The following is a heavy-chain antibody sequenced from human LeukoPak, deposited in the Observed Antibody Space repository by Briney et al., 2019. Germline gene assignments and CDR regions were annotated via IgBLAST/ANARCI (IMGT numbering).Heavy chain of an antibody. Sequence: PSETLSLTCAVYGGSFSGYYWSWIRQPPGKGLEWIGEISHSGSTNYNPSLKSRVTISVDTSKNQFSLKLSSVTAADTAVYYCARGPDTAMATDYWGQGTLVTVSS. V-gene: IGHV4-34*01. CDR1: GGSFSGYY. CDR3: ARGPDTAMATDY. J-gene: IGHJ4*02. CDR2: ISHSGST. D-gene: IGHD5-18*01.